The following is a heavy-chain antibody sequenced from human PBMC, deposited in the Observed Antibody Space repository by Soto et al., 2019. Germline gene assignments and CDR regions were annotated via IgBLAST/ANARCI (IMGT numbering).Heavy chain of an antibody. CDR3: VRSYSGWYWYFQH. D-gene: IGHD6-19*01. J-gene: IGHJ1*01. CDR1: GGSFSGYY. Sequence: PSETLSLTCAVYGGSFSGYYWSWIRQPPGKGLEWIGEINHSGSTNYNPSLKSRVTISVDTSKNQFSLKLSSVTAADTAVYYCVRSYSGWYWYFQHWGQGTLVTVS. V-gene: IGHV4-34*01. CDR2: INHSGST.